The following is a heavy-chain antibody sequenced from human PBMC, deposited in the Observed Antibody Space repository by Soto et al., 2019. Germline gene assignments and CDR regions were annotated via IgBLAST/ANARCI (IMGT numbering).Heavy chain of an antibody. CDR3: ARKCGDRCIEDTDALDL. V-gene: IGHV1-2*02. CDR2: MNVNTGGT. CDR1: GYTFTDSY. Sequence: ASEKVCCKASGYTFTDSYLYCVRQAPGHPREWMGWMNVNTGGTNSPQKFQDRVTMTRDTSINTAFMQLTGLTSDDPAVYFCARKCGDRCIEDTDALDLWGQGTMVTVS. D-gene: IGHD2-8*01. J-gene: IGHJ3*01.